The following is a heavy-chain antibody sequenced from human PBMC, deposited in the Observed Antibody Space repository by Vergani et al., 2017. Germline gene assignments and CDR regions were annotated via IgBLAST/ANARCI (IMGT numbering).Heavy chain of an antibody. V-gene: IGHV1-46*03. CDR1: GYTFTSYY. CDR3: ARPHGDILPPDPRRLDY. J-gene: IGHJ4*02. CDR2: INPSGGST. Sequence: QVLLVQSGAEVKKPGASVRVSCKTSGYTFTSYYMHWVRQAPGQGLEWMGIINPSGGSTSYAQKFQGRVTMTRDTSTSTVYMDLSNLRSEDTAVYYCARPHGDILPPDPRRLDYWGQGTLVTVSS.